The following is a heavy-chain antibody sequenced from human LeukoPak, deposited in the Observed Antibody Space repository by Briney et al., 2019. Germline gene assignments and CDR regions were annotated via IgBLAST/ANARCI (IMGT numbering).Heavy chain of an antibody. V-gene: IGHV1-69*05. D-gene: IGHD2-2*02. CDR2: IIPIFGTA. CDR1: GGTFSSYA. CDR3: ARGHCSSTSCYNNWFDP. Sequence: ASVKVSCKASGGTFSSYAISWVRQAPGQGLEWMGGIIPIFGTANYAQKFQGRVTITTDESTSTAYMELCSLRSEDTAVYYCARGHCSSTSCYNNWFDPWGQGTLVTVSS. J-gene: IGHJ5*02.